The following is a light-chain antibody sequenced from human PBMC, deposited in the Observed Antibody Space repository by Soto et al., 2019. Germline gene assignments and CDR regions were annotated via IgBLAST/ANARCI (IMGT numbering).Light chain of an antibody. V-gene: IGLV2-14*01. CDR1: SRDVGGYKY. Sequence: QSALTQPASVSGSPGQSITISCTGTSRDVGGYKYVSWYQQHPGKAPKLIIYEVSNRPSGVSNRFSGSKSGNTASLTISGLQAEDEAYYYFLSYRGSSTLVFGGGTKLTVL. J-gene: IGLJ2*01. CDR3: LSYRGSSTLV. CDR2: EVS.